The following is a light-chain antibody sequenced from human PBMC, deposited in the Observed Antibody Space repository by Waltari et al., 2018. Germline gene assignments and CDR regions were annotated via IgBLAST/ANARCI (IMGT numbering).Light chain of an antibody. V-gene: IGKV3-20*01. J-gene: IGKJ1*01. CDR2: GAS. Sequence: EVVLTQSPGTLSLSPGESANLSCRASQNIGNNYLAWYQQKPGQAPTLLIFGASSRATGIPDRFSGSGSGTDFTLTISRLEPEDFAVYYCQQYVGSPPWTFGQGTKVEIK. CDR1: QNIGNNY. CDR3: QQYVGSPPWT.